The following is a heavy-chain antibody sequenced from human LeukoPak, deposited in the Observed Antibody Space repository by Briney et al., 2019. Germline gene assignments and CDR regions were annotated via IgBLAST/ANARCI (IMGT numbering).Heavy chain of an antibody. D-gene: IGHD3-16*02. Sequence: GGSLSLSCAPSGFTFSSYGMHWVRPAPGKGLEWVAFIRYDGSNKYYADSVKGRFTISRDNSKNTLYLQMNSLRAEDTAVYYCAKDGDYVWGSYRPFDYWGQGTLVTVSS. V-gene: IGHV3-30*02. J-gene: IGHJ4*02. CDR3: AKDGDYVWGSYRPFDY. CDR1: GFTFSSYG. CDR2: IRYDGSNK.